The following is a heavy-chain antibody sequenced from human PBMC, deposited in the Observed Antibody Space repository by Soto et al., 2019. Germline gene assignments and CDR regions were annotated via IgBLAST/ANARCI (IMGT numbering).Heavy chain of an antibody. D-gene: IGHD3-9*01. CDR1: GGSISSYY. CDR2: IYYSGST. Sequence: ETLSLTCTVSGGSISSYYWSWIRQPPGKGLEWIGYIYYSGSTNYNPSLKSRVTISVDTSKNQFSLKLSSVTAADTAVYYCARGDILTGYYYPYPFDYWGQGTLVTVSS. CDR3: ARGDILTGYYYPYPFDY. J-gene: IGHJ4*02. V-gene: IGHV4-59*08.